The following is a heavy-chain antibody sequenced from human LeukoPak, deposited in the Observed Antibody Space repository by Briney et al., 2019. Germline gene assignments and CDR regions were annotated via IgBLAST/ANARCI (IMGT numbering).Heavy chain of an antibody. D-gene: IGHD2-21*02. CDR2: IYHSGST. CDR1: GGSIRSSNW. J-gene: IGHJ6*02. Sequence: PSETLSLTCAVSGGSIRSSNWWSWVRQPPGKGLEWIGEIYHSGSTNYNPSLKSRVTISVDKSKNQFSLKLSSVTAADTAVYYCARVVVTAMSYYYGMDVWGQGTTVTVSS. CDR3: ARVVVTAMSYYYGMDV. V-gene: IGHV4-4*02.